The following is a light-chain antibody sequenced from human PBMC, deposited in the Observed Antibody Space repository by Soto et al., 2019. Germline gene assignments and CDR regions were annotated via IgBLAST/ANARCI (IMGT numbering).Light chain of an antibody. CDR2: WAS. Sequence: DIVMTQSPDSLAVSLGERATINCKSSQTVLYSSNNKTYLAWYRQKPGQPPKLLIYWASTRASGVPDRFSGRGSGTDFTLTISSLQADDVAVYYCQQYYSAPRTFGQGTKVDIK. CDR3: QQYYSAPRT. CDR1: QTVLYSSNNKTY. J-gene: IGKJ1*01. V-gene: IGKV4-1*01.